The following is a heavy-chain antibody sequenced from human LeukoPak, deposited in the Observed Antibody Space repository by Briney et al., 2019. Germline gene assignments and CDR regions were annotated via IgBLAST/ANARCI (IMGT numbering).Heavy chain of an antibody. CDR1: GFTFNNYA. Sequence: PGGSLRLSCAASGFTFNNYAINWVRQAPGKGLEWVSAVSGAGGTTYYADSVKGRFTISRDNSENTVYLQMNSLSAEDTAAYYCANTGAYYSDSSGYFPPYWYFDLWGRGTLVTVSS. CDR2: VSGAGGTT. V-gene: IGHV3-23*01. J-gene: IGHJ2*01. CDR3: ANTGAYYSDSSGYFPPYWYFDL. D-gene: IGHD3-22*01.